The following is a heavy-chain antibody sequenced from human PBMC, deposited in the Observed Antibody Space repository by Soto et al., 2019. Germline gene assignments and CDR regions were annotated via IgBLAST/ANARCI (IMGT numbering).Heavy chain of an antibody. J-gene: IGHJ4*02. Sequence: QVQLVQSGAEVKKPGSSVKVSCKASGGTFSSYTISWVRQAPGQGLEWMGRIIPILGIANYAQKFQGRVTITADKSTSTAYMDLSSLRSEDTAVYYCARGSGYDSFDYFDYWGQGTLVTVSS. D-gene: IGHD5-12*01. CDR2: IIPILGIA. CDR3: ARGSGYDSFDYFDY. V-gene: IGHV1-69*02. CDR1: GGTFSSYT.